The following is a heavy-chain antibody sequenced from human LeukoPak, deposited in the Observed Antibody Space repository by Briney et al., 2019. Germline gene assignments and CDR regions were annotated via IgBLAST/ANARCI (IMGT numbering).Heavy chain of an antibody. CDR2: VSAYNGNI. V-gene: IGHV1-18*01. J-gene: IGHJ4*02. CDR3: ARGRYCSSTSCSPSFYFDF. D-gene: IGHD2-2*01. CDR1: GYTFTNYD. Sequence: ASVKVSCKASGYTFTNYDISWVRQAPGQGLEWMGWVSAYNGNINYAQNFQGRVTMTTDISTSTAYMELRSLRSDDTAVYYCARGRYCSSTSCSPSFYFDFWGQGTLVTVSS.